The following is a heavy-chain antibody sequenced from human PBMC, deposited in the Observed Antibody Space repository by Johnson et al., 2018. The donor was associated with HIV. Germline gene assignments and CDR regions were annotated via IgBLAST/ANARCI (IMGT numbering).Heavy chain of an antibody. J-gene: IGHJ3*02. V-gene: IGHV3-15*01. CDR1: GFTFSNAC. CDR3: ARDLGGSEGGDAFDI. CDR2: IKTKTDGGTT. Sequence: VQLVESGGGLVQPGGSLRLSCAASGFTFSNACMSWVRQAPGKGLEWVGRIKTKTDGGTTDYPAPVKGRFTISRDDSKNTLYLQMNRLRAEDTALYYCARDLGGSEGGDAFDIWGQGTMVTVSS. D-gene: IGHD1-26*01.